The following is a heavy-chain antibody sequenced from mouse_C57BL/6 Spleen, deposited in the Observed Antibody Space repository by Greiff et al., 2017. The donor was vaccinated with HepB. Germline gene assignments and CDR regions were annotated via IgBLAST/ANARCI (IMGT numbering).Heavy chain of an antibody. CDR3: ARDTVVGGDWFAY. D-gene: IGHD1-1*01. CDR1: GFTFSSYA. V-gene: IGHV5-4*01. J-gene: IGHJ3*01. Sequence: EVKLVESGGGLVKPGGSLKLSCAASGFTFSSYAMSWVRQTPEKRLEWVATISDGGSYTYYPDNVKGRFTISRDNAKNNLYLQMSHLKSEDTAMYYCARDTVVGGDWFAYWGQGTLVTVSA. CDR2: ISDGGSYT.